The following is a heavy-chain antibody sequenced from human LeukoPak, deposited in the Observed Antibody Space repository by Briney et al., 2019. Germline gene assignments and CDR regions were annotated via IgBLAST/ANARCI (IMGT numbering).Heavy chain of an antibody. V-gene: IGHV3-21*01. CDR1: GFTFSSYS. CDR3: ARDHGPSGMDV. J-gene: IGHJ6*02. CDR2: ISSSSSYI. D-gene: IGHD4-17*01. Sequence: GGSLRLSCAASGFTFSSYSMNWVRQAPGKGLEWVSSISSSSSYIYYADSGKGRFTISRDNAKNSLYLQMNSLRAEDTAVYYCARDHGPSGMDVWGQGTTVTVSS.